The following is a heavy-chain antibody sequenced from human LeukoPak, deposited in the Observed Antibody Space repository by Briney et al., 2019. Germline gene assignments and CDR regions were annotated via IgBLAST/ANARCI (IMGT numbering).Heavy chain of an antibody. CDR1: GFTFSSYS. Sequence: SGGSLRLSCAASGFTFSSYSMHWGRQAPGKGLEWVSYISSSSNTIYYADSVKGRFTISRDNAKNSLYLQMNSLRAEDTAVYYCAPTLVGSGSRVFDYWGQGTLVTVSA. J-gene: IGHJ4*02. CDR3: APTLVGSGSRVFDY. CDR2: ISSSSNTI. V-gene: IGHV3-48*01. D-gene: IGHD1-26*01.